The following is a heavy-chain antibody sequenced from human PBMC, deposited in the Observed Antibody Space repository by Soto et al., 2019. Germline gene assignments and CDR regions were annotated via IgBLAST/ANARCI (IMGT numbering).Heavy chain of an antibody. CDR3: ARVAVIYYYYYMDV. Sequence: PGGSLRLSCAASGFTFSSYSMNWVRQAPGKGLEWVSYISSSSITIYYADSVKGRFTISRDNAKNSLYLQMNSLRAEDTAVYYCARVAVIYYYYYMDVWGKGTTVTVSS. CDR1: GFTFSSYS. J-gene: IGHJ6*03. CDR2: ISSSSITI. V-gene: IGHV3-48*01. D-gene: IGHD6-19*01.